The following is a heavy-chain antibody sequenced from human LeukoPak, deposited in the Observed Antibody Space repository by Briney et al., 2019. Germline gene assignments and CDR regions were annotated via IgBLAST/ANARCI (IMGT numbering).Heavy chain of an antibody. CDR3: ARSVEMATMRGNYYYYGMDV. D-gene: IGHD5-24*01. CDR2: INAGNGNT. V-gene: IGHV1-3*01. J-gene: IGHJ6*02. CDR1: GYTFTSYA. Sequence: ASVKVSCKASGYTFTSYAMHWVRQAPGQRLEWMGWINAGNGNTKYSQKFQGRVTITRDTSVSTAYMELCSLRSEDTAVYYCARSVEMATMRGNYYYYGMDVWGQGTTVTVSS.